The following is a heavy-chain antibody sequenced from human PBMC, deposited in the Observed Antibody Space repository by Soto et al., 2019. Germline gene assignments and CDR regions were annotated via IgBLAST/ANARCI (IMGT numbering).Heavy chain of an antibody. Sequence: QVQLQESGPGLVKLSGTLSLTCAVSGGSISSSNWWSWVRQPPGKGLEWIGEIYHSGSTNYNPSLQSRVTLSVDKSKNQFSLKLRAVTAADTAVYYCAGGRQGGVINWFDPWGQGTLVTVSS. V-gene: IGHV4-4*02. D-gene: IGHD3-16*01. CDR3: AGGRQGGVINWFDP. J-gene: IGHJ5*02. CDR1: GGSISSSNW. CDR2: IYHSGST.